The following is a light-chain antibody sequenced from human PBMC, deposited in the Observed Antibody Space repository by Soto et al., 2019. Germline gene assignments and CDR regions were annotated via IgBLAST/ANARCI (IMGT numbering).Light chain of an antibody. CDR1: QSISTF. Sequence: IVLTQSPGNLSLSPGEGATLSCRASQSISTFLAWYQQKPGQAPRLLIYGASTRATGIPARFSGSGSGTEFTLTISSLQSEDFAVYYCQQYNNWPRTFGQGTKVDI. J-gene: IGKJ1*01. CDR3: QQYNNWPRT. V-gene: IGKV3-15*01. CDR2: GAS.